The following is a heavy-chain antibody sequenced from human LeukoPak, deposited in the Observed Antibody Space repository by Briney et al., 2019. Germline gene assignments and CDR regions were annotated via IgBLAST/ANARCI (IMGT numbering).Heavy chain of an antibody. CDR2: ISSSSGTI. Sequence: PPGGSLRLSCAASGFTFSTYSMNWVRQAPGKGLEWVSYISSSSGTIYFADSVKGRFTVSRDNAKNSLYLQMNSLRAEDTAVYYCARETTAGTGKYYFDYWGRGTLVTVSS. V-gene: IGHV3-48*04. CDR1: GFTFSTYS. CDR3: ARETTAGTGKYYFDY. J-gene: IGHJ4*02. D-gene: IGHD6-13*01.